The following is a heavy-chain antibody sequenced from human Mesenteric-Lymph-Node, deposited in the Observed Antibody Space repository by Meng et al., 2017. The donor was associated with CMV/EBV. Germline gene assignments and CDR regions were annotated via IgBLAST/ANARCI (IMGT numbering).Heavy chain of an antibody. V-gene: IGHV1-2*06. J-gene: IGHJ4*02. Sequence: CKASGYRFSGFYIHWVRQAQGHGLEWMGRMNPNSGDTDYAQKFQGRVTMTRDTSITTACMEVTRLTSDDTAVYFCARDPNYDTSGLPYWGQGTLVTVSS. CDR1: GYRFSGFY. CDR3: ARDPNYDTSGLPY. D-gene: IGHD3-10*01. CDR2: MNPNSGDT.